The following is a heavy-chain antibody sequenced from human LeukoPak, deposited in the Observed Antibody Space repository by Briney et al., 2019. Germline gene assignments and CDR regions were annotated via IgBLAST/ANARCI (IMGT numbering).Heavy chain of an antibody. J-gene: IGHJ4*02. CDR3: AAQEWLVSDY. V-gene: IGHV3-21*01. D-gene: IGHD6-19*01. CDR1: GFTFSSYW. CDR2: ISSSSSYI. Sequence: GGSLRLSCAASGFTFSSYWMNWVRQAPGKGLEWVSSISSSSSYIYYADSVKGRFTISRDNAKNSLYLQMNSLRAEDTAVYYCAAQEWLVSDYWGQGTLVTVSS.